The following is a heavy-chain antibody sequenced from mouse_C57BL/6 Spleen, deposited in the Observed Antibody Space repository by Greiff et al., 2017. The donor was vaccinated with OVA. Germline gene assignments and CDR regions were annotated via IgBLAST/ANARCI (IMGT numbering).Heavy chain of an antibody. Sequence: EVHLVESGGGLVKPGGSLKLSCAASGFTFSDYGMHWVRQAPEQGLEWVAYISSGSGTIYYADKVKGRFTISRDNAKNTLFLQMTSLRSEDTAMYYCARDSSGEAWFAYWGQGTLVTVSA. V-gene: IGHV5-17*01. CDR2: ISSGSGTI. D-gene: IGHD3-2*02. CDR1: GFTFSDYG. CDR3: ARDSSGEAWFAY. J-gene: IGHJ3*01.